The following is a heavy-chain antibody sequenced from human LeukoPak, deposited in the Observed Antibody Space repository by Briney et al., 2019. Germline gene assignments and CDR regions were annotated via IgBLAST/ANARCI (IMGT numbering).Heavy chain of an antibody. Sequence: SETLSLTCTVSGGSIRSYYWNWIRQPPGKGLEWIGYIYYSGNTNYNPSLKSRVTISVDTSKNQFSLKLSSVTAADTAVYYCARGGGGATNFDYWGQGTLVTVSS. CDR1: GGSIRSYY. CDR2: IYYSGNT. D-gene: IGHD1-26*01. J-gene: IGHJ4*02. V-gene: IGHV4-59*01. CDR3: ARGGGGATNFDY.